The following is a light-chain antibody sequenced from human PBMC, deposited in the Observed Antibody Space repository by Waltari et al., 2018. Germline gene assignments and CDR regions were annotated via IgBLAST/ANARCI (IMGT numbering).Light chain of an antibody. CDR2: GAS. Sequence: DVQMTQSPSTLSASVGDRVTITCRASESVSVWLAWYQQKPGKAPKLLIAGASSLESGVPSRFSGSGSGTEFTLTSSGLQPEEFATYYCQQYNTYSTFGQGTKVEIK. V-gene: IGKV1-5*03. J-gene: IGKJ1*01. CDR1: ESVSVW. CDR3: QQYNTYST.